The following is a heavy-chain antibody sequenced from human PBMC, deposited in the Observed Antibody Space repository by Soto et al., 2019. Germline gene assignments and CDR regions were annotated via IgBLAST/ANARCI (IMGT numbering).Heavy chain of an antibody. V-gene: IGHV3-11*06. Sequence: QVQLVESGGGLVEPGGSLRLSCAASGFSVGDNYMTWIRQAPGKGLEWLSYSSGSGCYTNYADSVKGRFTISRDNAKNSLFLQLDSLRAEDTAVYFCGRSSGRRHVFTFDYGLDVWGQGTTVTVSS. CDR2: SSGSGCYT. D-gene: IGHD3-16*01. J-gene: IGHJ6*02. CDR3: GRSSGRRHVFTFDYGLDV. CDR1: GFSVGDNY.